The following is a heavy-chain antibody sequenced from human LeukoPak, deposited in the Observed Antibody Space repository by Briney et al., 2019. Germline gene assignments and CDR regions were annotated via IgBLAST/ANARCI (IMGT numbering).Heavy chain of an antibody. CDR1: GFIFSNYA. Sequence: GGSLRLSCAASGFIFSNYAMSWVRQAPGKGLEWVSAIDNSGAYTWYADSAKGRFTISKDSSSTILYLQMNSLRAEDAAVYFCAKGSAAGRPYYFDYWGQGTLVTVSS. D-gene: IGHD6-25*01. CDR3: AKGSAAGRPYYFDY. CDR2: IDNSGAYT. J-gene: IGHJ4*02. V-gene: IGHV3-23*01.